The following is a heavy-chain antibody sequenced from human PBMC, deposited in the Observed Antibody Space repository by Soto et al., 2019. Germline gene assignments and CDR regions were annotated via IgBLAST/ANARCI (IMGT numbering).Heavy chain of an antibody. V-gene: IGHV4-34*01. Sequence: PSETLSLTCAVYGGSFSGYYWSWIRQPPGKGLEWIGEINHSGSTNYNPSLKSRVTISVETSKNQLSLKLSSVTAADTAVYYCARGPLRGSTKVGATLFDYWGQGTLVTVSS. CDR1: GGSFSGYY. CDR2: INHSGST. D-gene: IGHD1-26*01. J-gene: IGHJ4*02. CDR3: ARGPLRGSTKVGATLFDY.